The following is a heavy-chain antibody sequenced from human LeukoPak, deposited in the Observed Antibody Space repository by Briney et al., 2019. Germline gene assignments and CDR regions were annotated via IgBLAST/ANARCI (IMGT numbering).Heavy chain of an antibody. CDR2: LYSGGTT. Sequence: GGSLRLSCTASGFTVSDIYMSWVRQAPGKGLEWVSVLYSGGTTYYADSVKGRFTISRDNSKNTLYLQMNDLRAEDTAVYYCAIPGSLGYYYAFDAFDIWGQGTMVTVSS. CDR3: AIPGSLGYYYAFDAFDI. CDR1: GFTVSDIY. V-gene: IGHV3-66*01. D-gene: IGHD3-22*01. J-gene: IGHJ3*02.